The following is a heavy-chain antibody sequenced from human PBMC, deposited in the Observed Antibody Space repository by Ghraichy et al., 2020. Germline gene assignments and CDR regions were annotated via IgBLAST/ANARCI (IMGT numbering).Heavy chain of an antibody. Sequence: GGSLRLSCAASGFTFDDYTMHWVRQAPGKGLEWVSLISWDGGSTYYADSVKGRFTISRDNSKNSLYLQMNSLRTEDTALYYCAKDTGEMATSSFDYWGQGTLVTVSS. CDR2: ISWDGGST. D-gene: IGHD5-24*01. J-gene: IGHJ4*02. CDR3: AKDTGEMATSSFDY. CDR1: GFTFDDYT. V-gene: IGHV3-43*01.